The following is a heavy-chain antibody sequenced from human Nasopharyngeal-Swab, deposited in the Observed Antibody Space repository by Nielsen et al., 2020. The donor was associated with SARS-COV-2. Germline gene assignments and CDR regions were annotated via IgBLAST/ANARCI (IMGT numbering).Heavy chain of an antibody. Sequence: GGSLRLSCAASGFTFSSYAMSWVRQAPGKGLEWVSAISGSGGSTYYADSVKGRFTISRDNAKNSLYLQMNSLRDEDTAGSYCARDSDYGYYDYSFVIWGQGTMVTVSS. V-gene: IGHV3-23*01. D-gene: IGHD4-17*01. CDR3: ARDSDYGYYDYSFVI. CDR2: ISGSGGST. CDR1: GFTFSSYA. J-gene: IGHJ3*02.